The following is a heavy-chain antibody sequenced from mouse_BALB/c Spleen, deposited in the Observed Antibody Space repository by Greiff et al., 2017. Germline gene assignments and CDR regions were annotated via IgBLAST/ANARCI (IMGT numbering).Heavy chain of an antibody. J-gene: IGHJ3*01. Sequence: EVQLQQSGAELVRSGASVKLSCTASGFNIKDYYMHWVKQRPEQGLEWIGWIDPENGDTEYAPKFQGKATMTADTSSNTAYLQLSSLTSEDTAVYYCNALYYGNQFAYWGQGTLVTVSA. D-gene: IGHD2-1*01. V-gene: IGHV14-4*02. CDR2: IDPENGDT. CDR3: NALYYGNQFAY. CDR1: GFNIKDYY.